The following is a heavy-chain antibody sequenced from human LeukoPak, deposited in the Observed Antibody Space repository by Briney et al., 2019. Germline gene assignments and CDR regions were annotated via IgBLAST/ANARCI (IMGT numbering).Heavy chain of an antibody. D-gene: IGHD3-10*01. CDR2: ISSSSSYI. J-gene: IGHJ4*02. CDR1: GFTFSSYN. V-gene: IGHV3-21*01. Sequence: GGSLRLSCAASGFTFSSYNMNWVRQAPGKGLEWVSSISSSSSYIYYADSVKGRFTISRDNAKNSLYLQLNSLRDEDTAVYYCARGRGLTLSYHYFDYWGQGTLVTVSS. CDR3: ARGRGLTLSYHYFDY.